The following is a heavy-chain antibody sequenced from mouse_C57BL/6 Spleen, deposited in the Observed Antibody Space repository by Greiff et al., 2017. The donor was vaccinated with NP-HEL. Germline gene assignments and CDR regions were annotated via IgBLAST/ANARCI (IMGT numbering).Heavy chain of an antibody. V-gene: IGHV1-22*01. J-gene: IGHJ1*03. Sequence: VQLQQSGPELVKPGASVKMSCKASGYTFTDYNMHWVKQSHGKSLEWIGYINPNNGGTSYNQKFKGKATLTVNKSSSTAYMELRSLTSEDSAVYYCSTVVATKWYFDVWGTGTTVTVSS. CDR1: GYTFTDYN. CDR2: INPNNGGT. CDR3: STVVATKWYFDV. D-gene: IGHD1-1*01.